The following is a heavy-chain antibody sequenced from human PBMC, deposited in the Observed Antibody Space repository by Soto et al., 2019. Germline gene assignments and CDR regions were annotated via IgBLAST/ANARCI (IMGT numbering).Heavy chain of an antibody. J-gene: IGHJ3*01. Sequence: XTPSVEGNVSGGALRGCIWGWFRLAAGKGLEWIGRIYTSGTTNYNPSFKSGVTMSMVTSWTHFSLRLTSLTAADSALYYGSTATVPWAFDVWGPGTMGTVSS. D-gene: IGHD2-15*01. CDR3: STATVPWAFDV. V-gene: IGHV4-4*07. CDR2: IYTSGTT. CDR1: GGALRGCI.